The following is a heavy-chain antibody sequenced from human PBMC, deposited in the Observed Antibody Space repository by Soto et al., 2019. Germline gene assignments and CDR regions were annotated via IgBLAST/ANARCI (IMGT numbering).Heavy chain of an antibody. CDR1: GFSLSNSGLG. D-gene: IGHD1-1*01. J-gene: IGHJ3*01. Sequence: QITLKESGPTLVKPTQTLTLTCTFSGFSLSNSGLGVAWIRQPPGKALEWLGIIYWYDDKPYSPSLRSRFTINTAPSKNQVFLTMTHLDPVDTATYVCAEAYKNNWFHHGFDLWGQGTTVTLSS. CDR3: AEAYKNNWFHHGFDL. CDR2: IYWYDDK. V-gene: IGHV2-5*01.